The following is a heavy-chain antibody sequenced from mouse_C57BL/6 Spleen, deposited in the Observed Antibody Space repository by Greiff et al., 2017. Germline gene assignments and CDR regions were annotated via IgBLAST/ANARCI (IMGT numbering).Heavy chain of an antibody. V-gene: IGHV3-8*01. D-gene: IGHD1-1*01. CDR2: ISYSGST. Sequence: VKLQQSGPGLAKPSQTLSLTCSVTGYSITSDYWNWIRKFPGNKLEYMGYISYSGSTYYNPSLKSRISITRDTSKNQYYLQLNSVTTEDTATYYCARYGANYYGSSYGYFDVWGTGTTVTVSS. J-gene: IGHJ1*03. CDR1: GYSITSDY. CDR3: ARYGANYYGSSYGYFDV.